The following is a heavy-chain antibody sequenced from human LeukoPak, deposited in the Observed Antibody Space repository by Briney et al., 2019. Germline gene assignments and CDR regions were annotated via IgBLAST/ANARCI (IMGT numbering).Heavy chain of an antibody. V-gene: IGHV4-38-2*02. CDR3: ARDQGRYGDSSSYGNWFDP. Sequence: SETLSLTCTVSGYSISSGYYWGWIRQPPGKGLEWIGSIYHSGSTYYNPSLKSRVTISVDTSKNQFSLKLSSVTAADTAVYYCARDQGRYGDSSSYGNWFDPWGKGTQVTVSS. CDR1: GYSISSGYY. D-gene: IGHD3-22*01. CDR2: IYHSGST. J-gene: IGHJ5*02.